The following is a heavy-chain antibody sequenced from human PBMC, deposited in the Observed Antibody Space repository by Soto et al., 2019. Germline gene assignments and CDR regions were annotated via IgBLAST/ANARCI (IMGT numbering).Heavy chain of an antibody. CDR3: AKSLYRYGDYAFDY. J-gene: IGHJ4*02. CDR2: INRDGTYT. CDR1: GFTFSSYW. Sequence: PGGSLRLSCVASGFTFSSYWMQWVRQAPGKGLVCVSRINRDGTYTIYADSVKGRFTVSRDNAKNTLYLQMNSLRAEDTAVYYCAKSLYRYGDYAFDYWGQGTLVTVSS. D-gene: IGHD4-17*01. V-gene: IGHV3-74*01.